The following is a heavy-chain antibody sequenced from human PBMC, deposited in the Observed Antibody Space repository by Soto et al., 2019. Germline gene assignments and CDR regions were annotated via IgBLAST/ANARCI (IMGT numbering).Heavy chain of an antibody. Sequence: QVLLVQSGAEVTRPGASVKVSCKASGYTFTSYYMHWVRQAPGQGLEWMAMINPSGGRTKYAQIFQGRVTLTRDTSTGTVDMELSSLTSEDTAIYYCARGPSCGGACYRFDYWGQGTQVTVSS. V-gene: IGHV1-46*01. CDR2: INPSGGRT. CDR1: GYTFTSYY. CDR3: ARGPSCGGACYRFDY. J-gene: IGHJ4*02. D-gene: IGHD2-21*02.